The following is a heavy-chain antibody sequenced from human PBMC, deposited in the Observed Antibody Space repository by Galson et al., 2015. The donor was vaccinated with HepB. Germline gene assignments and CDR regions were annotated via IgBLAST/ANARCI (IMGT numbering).Heavy chain of an antibody. V-gene: IGHV3-64*01. CDR3: ARGMFGGVIGSYYFDF. Sequence: CAASGFTFSSYALHWVRQAPGKGLEYVSGISSTGGTTYYGNSVKDRFTISRDNSKNTLYLQMGSLRDEDMALYYCARGMFGGVIGSYYFDFWGQGTLVAVSS. CDR1: GFTFSSYA. J-gene: IGHJ4*02. CDR2: ISSTGGTT. D-gene: IGHD3-16*02.